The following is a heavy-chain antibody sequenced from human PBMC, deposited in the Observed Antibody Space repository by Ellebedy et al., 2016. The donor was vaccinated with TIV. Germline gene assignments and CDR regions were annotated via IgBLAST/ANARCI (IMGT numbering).Heavy chain of an antibody. D-gene: IGHD2-2*01. CDR3: ARDIVVVPAAMKPYYYGMDV. J-gene: IGHJ6*02. CDR1: GYTFTSYA. CDR2: INAGNGNT. Sequence: AASVKVSCKASGYTFTSYAMHWVRQAPGQRLEWMGWINAGNGNTKYSQKFQGRVTITRDTSASTAYMELSSLRSEDTAVYYCARDIVVVPAAMKPYYYGMDVWGQGTTVTVSS. V-gene: IGHV1-3*01.